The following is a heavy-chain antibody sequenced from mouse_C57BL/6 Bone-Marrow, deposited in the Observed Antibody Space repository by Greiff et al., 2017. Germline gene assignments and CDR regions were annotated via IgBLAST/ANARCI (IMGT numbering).Heavy chain of an antibody. J-gene: IGHJ1*03. Sequence: VQLQQSGPELVKPGASVKISCKASGYSFTGYYMNWVKQSPEKSLEWIGEINPSTGGTTYNQKFKAKATSTVDKSSSTAYMQLKSLTAEDAAVYYCARRAIVTTWYFDVWGTGTTVTVSS. CDR2: INPSTGGT. D-gene: IGHD2-5*01. V-gene: IGHV1-42*01. CDR3: ARRAIVTTWYFDV. CDR1: GYSFTGYY.